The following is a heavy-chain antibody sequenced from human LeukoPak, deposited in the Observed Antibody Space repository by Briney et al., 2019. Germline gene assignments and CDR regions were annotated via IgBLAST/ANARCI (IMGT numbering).Heavy chain of an antibody. Sequence: GGSLRLSCAASGFTFSSYAMHWVRQAPGKGLEWVAVISYDGSNKYYADSVRGRFTISRDNSNDTLYLQMDSLRAEDTAVYYCAKDQHFDFWSGYYNWFDPWGQGTLVTVSS. CDR1: GFTFSSYA. CDR2: ISYDGSNK. J-gene: IGHJ5*02. D-gene: IGHD3-3*01. V-gene: IGHV3-30-3*01. CDR3: AKDQHFDFWSGYYNWFDP.